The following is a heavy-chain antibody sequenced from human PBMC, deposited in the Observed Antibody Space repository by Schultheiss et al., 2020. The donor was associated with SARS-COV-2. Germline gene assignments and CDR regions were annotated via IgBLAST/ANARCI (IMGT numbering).Heavy chain of an antibody. D-gene: IGHD3-22*01. J-gene: IGHJ5*02. CDR3: ARGDGYYDSSGYYPPWFDP. Sequence: GSLRLSCAVYGGSFSGYYWSWIRQPPGKGLEWIGEINHSGSTNYNPSLKSRVTISVDTSKNQFSLKLSSVTAADTAVYYCARGDGYYDSSGYYPPWFDPWGQGTLVTVSS. V-gene: IGHV4-34*01. CDR2: INHSGST. CDR1: GGSFSGYY.